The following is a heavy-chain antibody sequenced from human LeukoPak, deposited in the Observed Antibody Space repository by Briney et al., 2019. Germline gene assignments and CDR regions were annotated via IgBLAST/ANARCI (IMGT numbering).Heavy chain of an antibody. CDR2: IISTGGST. Sequence: QPGGSLRLSCAASGFTFSSCAMSWVRQAPGKGLEWVSGIISTGGSTYYADSVKGRFTISRDNSKSTLSLQMDSLRAEDTAVYYCAGNDIAAAGYNWFDPWGQGTLVTVSS. CDR3: AGNDIAAAGYNWFDP. D-gene: IGHD6-13*01. J-gene: IGHJ5*02. CDR1: GFTFSSCA. V-gene: IGHV3-23*01.